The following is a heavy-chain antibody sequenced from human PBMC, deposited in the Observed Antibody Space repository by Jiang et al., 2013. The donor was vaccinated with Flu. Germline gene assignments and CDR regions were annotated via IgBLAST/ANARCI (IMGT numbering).Heavy chain of an antibody. CDR2: IKYDGSNQ. J-gene: IGHJ4*02. CDR1: GFTFSTYG. D-gene: IGHD6-19*01. Sequence: VQLVESGGGVVQPGGSLRLSCAASGFTFSTYGMHWVRQAPGKGLEWVTYIKYDGSNQYYADSVKGRFTVSRDNSENTLYPLLNSLRIEDTAFYYCAKDLGYSSGWYFDYWGQGTLATVSS. CDR3: AKDLGYSSGWYFDY. V-gene: IGHV3-30*02.